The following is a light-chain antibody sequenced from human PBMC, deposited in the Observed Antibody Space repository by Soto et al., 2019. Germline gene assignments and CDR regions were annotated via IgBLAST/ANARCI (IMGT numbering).Light chain of an antibody. J-gene: IGKJ4*01. CDR1: QDVGNC. CDR2: DAS. V-gene: IGKV1-33*01. Sequence: DIPMTQSPSSLSASVGDRVTITCQASQDVGNCLNWYQQKAGRAPKFLMQDASNLETGVPSRFSGSGSGKYFSFTITSLQPEDVATYYCQQCRDVPLTFGGGTKVEIK. CDR3: QQCRDVPLT.